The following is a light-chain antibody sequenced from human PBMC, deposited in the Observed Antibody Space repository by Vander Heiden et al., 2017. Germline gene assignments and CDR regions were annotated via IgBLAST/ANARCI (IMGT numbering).Light chain of an antibody. CDR2: DDS. J-gene: IGLJ2*01. CDR3: QVWETNSGHPV. CDR1: HSGRKS. Sequence: SHVLTHPPSASLAPGQTTSIARGGHHSGRKSVHWYQQKPGQAPFLVVYDDSDRSSGIPERFSGSNSGNTATLTISRVEAGDEADYYCQVWETNSGHPVFGGGTKLTVL. V-gene: IGLV3-21*02.